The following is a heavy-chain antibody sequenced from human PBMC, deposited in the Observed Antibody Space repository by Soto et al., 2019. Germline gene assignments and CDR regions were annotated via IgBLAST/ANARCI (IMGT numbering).Heavy chain of an antibody. CDR1: GFPFSSYA. V-gene: IGHV3-48*02. CDR3: ARDLSH. Sequence: DVQLVGSGGGLVQPGGSLRLSCVASGFPFSSYAMHWVRQAPGKGLEWISYINGASTTTFYADSVKGRFTVSRDNAKNSVYLQMSSLRQEDAAFYYCARDLSHWGQGMLVTVSS. J-gene: IGHJ4*02. CDR2: INGASTTT.